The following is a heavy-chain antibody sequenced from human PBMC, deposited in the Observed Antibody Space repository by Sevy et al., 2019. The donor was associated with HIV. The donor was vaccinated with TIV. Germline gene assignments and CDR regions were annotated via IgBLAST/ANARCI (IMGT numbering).Heavy chain of an antibody. CDR2: LWYDGSKK. D-gene: IGHD6-6*01. CDR3: ARGLAALPGYYYGMDV. CDR1: GFTFSSYG. V-gene: IGHV3-33*01. J-gene: IGHJ6*02. Sequence: GGSLRLSCAASGFTFSSYGMHWVRQTPGKGLEWVGVLWYDGSKKNYGDSVKGGFTISRDNSKTTLYLQMNSLRAEDTAVYYCARGLAALPGYYYGMDVWGQGTTVTVSS.